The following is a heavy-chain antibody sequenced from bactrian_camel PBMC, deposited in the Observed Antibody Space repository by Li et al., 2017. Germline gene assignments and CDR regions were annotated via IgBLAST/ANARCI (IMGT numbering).Heavy chain of an antibody. Sequence: HVQLVESGGGLVQAGGSLRLSCAASGYTGSRYCMGWFRQAPGKEREGVARIGSDGSTSYADSVKGRFTISRDNTKSTLYLQMNSLKPEDTAVYYCVSQEPSTTGFGFWGQGTQVTVS. CDR1: GYTGSRYC. J-gene: IGHJ6*01. D-gene: IGHD5*01. CDR2: IGSDGST. V-gene: IGHV3S68*01. CDR3: VSQEPSTTGFGF.